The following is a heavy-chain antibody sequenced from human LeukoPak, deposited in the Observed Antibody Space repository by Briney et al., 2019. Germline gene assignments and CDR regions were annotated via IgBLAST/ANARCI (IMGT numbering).Heavy chain of an antibody. Sequence: GGSLRLSCAASGFTFSSYWMTWVRQAPGKGLEWVANIKEDGSEGCYVDSAKGRFTISKDDAKNSLYLQVNSLRAEDTAVYYCAGDNRVDRDAFDIWGQGTMVTVSS. D-gene: IGHD2/OR15-2a*01. CDR2: IKEDGSEG. CDR3: AGDNRVDRDAFDI. J-gene: IGHJ3*02. CDR1: GFTFSSYW. V-gene: IGHV3-7*01.